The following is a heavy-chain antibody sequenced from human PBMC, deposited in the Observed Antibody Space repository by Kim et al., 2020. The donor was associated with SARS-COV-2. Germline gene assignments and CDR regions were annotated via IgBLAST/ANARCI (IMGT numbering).Heavy chain of an antibody. CDR3: ARGYYIVVVPAALPFDY. CDR2: INHSGST. CDR1: GGSFSGYY. Sequence: SETLSLTCAVYGGSFSGYYWSWIRQPPGKGLEWIGEINHSGSTNYNPSLKSRATISVDTSKNQFSLKLSSVTAADTAVYYCARGYYIVVVPAALPFDYWG. D-gene: IGHD2-2*01. J-gene: IGHJ4*01. V-gene: IGHV4-34*01.